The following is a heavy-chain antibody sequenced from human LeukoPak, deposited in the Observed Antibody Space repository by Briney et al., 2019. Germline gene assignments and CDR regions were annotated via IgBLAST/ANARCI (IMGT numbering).Heavy chain of an antibody. CDR1: GGSISSYY. J-gene: IGHJ1*01. D-gene: IGHD2-21*02. CDR3: ASEVVTSIEYFQH. Sequence: SETLSLTCTVSGGSISSYYWSWFGRPPGKGREGIGYIYYSGSTNYNPSLKSRVTISVDTSKNQFSLKLSSVTAADTAVYYCASEVVTSIEYFQHWGQGTLVTVSS. V-gene: IGHV4-59*08. CDR2: IYYSGST.